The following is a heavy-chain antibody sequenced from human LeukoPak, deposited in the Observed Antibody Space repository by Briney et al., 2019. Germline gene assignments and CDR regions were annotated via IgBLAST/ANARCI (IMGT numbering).Heavy chain of an antibody. CDR2: IISSSYM. D-gene: IGHD2-2*02. CDR1: GFTFSADS. Sequence: PGGSLRLSCAASGFTFSADSMSWVRQAPGKGLEWVSSIISSSYMYYAGSVKGRFTISRDNAKNSLYLQMNSLRAEDTAVYYCARDQVLGAPAAIRGYYYYYGMDVWGQGTTVTVSS. CDR3: ARDQVLGAPAAIRGYYYYYGMDV. J-gene: IGHJ6*02. V-gene: IGHV3-21*01.